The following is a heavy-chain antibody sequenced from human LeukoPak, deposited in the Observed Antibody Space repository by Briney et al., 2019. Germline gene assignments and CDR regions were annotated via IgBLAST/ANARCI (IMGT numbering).Heavy chain of an antibody. CDR2: IDHSGST. V-gene: IGHV4-34*08. Sequence: PSETLSLTCAVFDLNMIGYYWSWIRQPPGKVLEWIGEIDHSGSTTYNPSLKGRVSISIDTSRNQFYLTANSVSAADTAVYYCALVVYHSGRPGPWGQGTPVTVSS. CDR3: ALVVYHSGRPGP. CDR1: DLNMIGYY. J-gene: IGHJ5*02. D-gene: IGHD1-14*01.